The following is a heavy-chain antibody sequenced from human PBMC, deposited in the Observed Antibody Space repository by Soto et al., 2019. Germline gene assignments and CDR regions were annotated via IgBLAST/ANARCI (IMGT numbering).Heavy chain of an antibody. J-gene: IGHJ6*02. CDR1: GYTFSNYG. D-gene: IGHD1-20*01. CDR3: AKDPPITGSLRGTPLMDV. V-gene: IGHV1-18*04. CDR2: ISAYNGNT. Sequence: ASVKVSCKASGYTFSNYGISWVRQAPGQGLEWMGWISAYNGNTNYAQRFQGRVTMTTDTSTSTAYMDLRSLRSDDTAVYYCAKDPPITGSLRGTPLMDVWGQGTTVTVSS.